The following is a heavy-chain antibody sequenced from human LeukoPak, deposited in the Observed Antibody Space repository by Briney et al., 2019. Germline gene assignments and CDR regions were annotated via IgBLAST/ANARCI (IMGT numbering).Heavy chain of an antibody. Sequence: GGSLRLSCAASGFTFSSYAMSWVRQAPGKGLEWVSAISGSGGSTYYADSVKGRFTISRDNSKNTLYLQMNSLRAEDTAVYYCAKDDYYDSSGYPPVFDYWGQGTLVTVSS. CDR1: GFTFSSYA. V-gene: IGHV3-23*01. J-gene: IGHJ4*02. CDR2: ISGSGGST. D-gene: IGHD3-22*01. CDR3: AKDDYYDSSGYPPVFDY.